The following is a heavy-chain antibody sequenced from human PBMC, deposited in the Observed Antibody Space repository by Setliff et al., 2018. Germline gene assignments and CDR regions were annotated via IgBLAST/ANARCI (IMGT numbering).Heavy chain of an antibody. Sequence: GGSLRLSCAASGFTFNAYAMSWVRQAPGKGLVWVSRINSDGSSTSYADSVKGRFTISRDNAKNTLYLQMNSLRAEDTAVYYCARDRSGGRDYWGQGTLVTVSS. CDR1: GFTFNAYA. J-gene: IGHJ4*02. V-gene: IGHV3-74*01. CDR3: ARDRSGGRDY. CDR2: INSDGSST. D-gene: IGHD6-25*01.